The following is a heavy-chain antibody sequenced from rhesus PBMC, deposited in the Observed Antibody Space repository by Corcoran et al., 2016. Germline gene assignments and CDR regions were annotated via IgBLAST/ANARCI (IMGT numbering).Heavy chain of an antibody. Sequence: QVQLQQWGEGLVKPSETLSLTCAVYGGSISSNYWSWIRQPPGKGLEWIGRIRSGGSTNNNPSLKIRVTISEYTSKNQFSLKLGSVTAADTAVYYCARDQVDFWTGYYHDYWGQGVLVTVSS. D-gene: IGHD3-3*01. CDR3: ARDQVDFWTGYYHDY. CDR1: GGSISSNY. CDR2: IRSGGST. J-gene: IGHJ4*01. V-gene: IGHV4-160*01.